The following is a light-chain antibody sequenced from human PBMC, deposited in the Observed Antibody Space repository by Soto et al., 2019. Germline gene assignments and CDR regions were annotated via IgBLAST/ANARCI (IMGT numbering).Light chain of an antibody. Sequence: QSVLTQPPSASGTPGQRVTISCSGSSSNIGSNTVNWYQQLPGTAPKLLIYDGDKRPSEIPDRFSGSKSGTSATLAITRLQTGDEADYYCGVWDGSLTTYVFGPGTKVTVL. CDR2: DGD. V-gene: IGLV1-44*01. J-gene: IGLJ1*01. CDR3: GVWDGSLTTYV. CDR1: SSNIGSNT.